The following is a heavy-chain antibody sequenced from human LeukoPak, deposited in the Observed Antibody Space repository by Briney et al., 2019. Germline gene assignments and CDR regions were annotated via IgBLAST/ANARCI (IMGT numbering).Heavy chain of an antibody. CDR2: ISFSGDSS. J-gene: IGHJ6*02. CDR3: AKSGRYYYYGVDV. V-gene: IGHV3-23*01. CDR1: GFTFSSYA. Sequence: GGSLRLSCAASGFTFSSYAMSWVRQAPGKGLEWVSGISFSGDSSYYTDSVKGPFTISRDNSKNTLYLQMSSLRAEDTALYYCAKSGRYYYYGVDVWGQGATVTVSS. D-gene: IGHD6-25*01.